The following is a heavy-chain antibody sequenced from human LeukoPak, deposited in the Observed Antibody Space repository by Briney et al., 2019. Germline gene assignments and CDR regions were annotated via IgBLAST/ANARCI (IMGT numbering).Heavy chain of an antibody. D-gene: IGHD1-26*01. Sequence: GGSLRLSCAASGFIFSSYEMNWVRQAPGKGLEWVSYISSSGSTIYYADSVKGRFTISRDNAKNSLYLQMNSLRAEDTAVYYCPRPGSDLNDYWGQGTLITVSS. CDR3: PRPGSDLNDY. CDR1: GFIFSSYE. CDR2: ISSSGSTI. J-gene: IGHJ4*02. V-gene: IGHV3-48*03.